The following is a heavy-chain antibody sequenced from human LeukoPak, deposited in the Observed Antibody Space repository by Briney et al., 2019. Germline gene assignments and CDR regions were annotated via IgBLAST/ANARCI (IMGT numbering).Heavy chain of an antibody. V-gene: IGHV3-30*02. CDR1: GFTFNNFG. CDR2: IRYDGTKQ. Sequence: GGSLRLSCAASGFTFNNFGMHWVRQAPGKGLEWLAFIRYDGTKQFYADSVKGRCTISRDNSKNTLYLQMNSLRAEDTAVYYCARDVNGGNFDYWGQGTLVTVSS. D-gene: IGHD2-8*01. J-gene: IGHJ4*02. CDR3: ARDVNGGNFDY.